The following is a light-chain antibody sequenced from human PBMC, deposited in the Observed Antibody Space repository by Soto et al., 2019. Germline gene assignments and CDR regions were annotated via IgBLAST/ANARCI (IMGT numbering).Light chain of an antibody. CDR1: SSNIGADYD. CDR3: QSFDSSLSGGV. Sequence: QSVLTQPPSVSGAPGQRVTISCTGSSSNIGADYDVQWYQQLPGTAPKLLIYDNSNRPSGVPDRFSGSKSGTSASLAITGLQAADEADYYCQSFDSSLSGGVFGGGTQLTVL. CDR2: DNS. J-gene: IGLJ2*01. V-gene: IGLV1-40*01.